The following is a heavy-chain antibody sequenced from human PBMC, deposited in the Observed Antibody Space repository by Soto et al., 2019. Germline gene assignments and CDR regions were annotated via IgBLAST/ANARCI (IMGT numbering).Heavy chain of an antibody. CDR2: ISGSGGSR. J-gene: IGHJ4*01. V-gene: IGHV3-23*01. CDR1: GSSFSSYA. D-gene: IGHD6-19*01. CDR3: AKVISSGWPAPFDY. Sequence: GGSLRLSCADSGSSFSSYAMTWVRQAPGKGLEWVSAISGSGGSRYHAHSAKGRFTISRDNSKNTLYLQMNSLRAEDTAVYYCAKVISSGWPAPFDYWGHGTLVTVSS.